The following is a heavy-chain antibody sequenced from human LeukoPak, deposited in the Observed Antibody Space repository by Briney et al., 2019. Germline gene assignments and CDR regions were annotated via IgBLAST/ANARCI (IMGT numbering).Heavy chain of an antibody. CDR2: ISGSGGST. Sequence: GGSLRVSCAGSGFSFSGYLLSWVRQAPGKGLEWVSAISGSGGSTYYADSVKGRFTISRDNSKNTLYLQMNSLRAEDTAVYYCAKRGGYVDTAMADGYYWGQGTLVTVSS. D-gene: IGHD5-18*01. CDR3: AKRGGYVDTAMADGYY. J-gene: IGHJ4*02. CDR1: GFSFSGYL. V-gene: IGHV3-23*01.